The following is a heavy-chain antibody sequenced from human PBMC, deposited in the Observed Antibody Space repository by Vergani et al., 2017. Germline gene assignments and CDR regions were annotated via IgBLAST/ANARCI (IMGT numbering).Heavy chain of an antibody. Sequence: EVQLVQSGAEVKKPGATMNISCKVSEYTFTDHYMHWVKQAPGKGLEWMGLVDPEDGETIYAEKFKGRVTIAADTSTDTAHLELSSLRSEDTAVYYCATPQTVTTGGMEVWGQGTTVIVSS. CDR1: EYTFTDHY. CDR3: ATPQTVTTGGMEV. D-gene: IGHD4-17*01. V-gene: IGHV1-69-2*01. J-gene: IGHJ6*02. CDR2: VDPEDGET.